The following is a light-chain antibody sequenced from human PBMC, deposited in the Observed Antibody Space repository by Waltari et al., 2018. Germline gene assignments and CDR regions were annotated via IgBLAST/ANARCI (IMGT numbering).Light chain of an antibody. CDR3: CSYAGRNIWV. CDR1: SSDVGFYNL. Sequence: QSALTQPASVSGSPGQSITISCTGTSSDVGFYNLVSWYQQHPGKAPELVVYEVICRPSGVSKRFAGSKSGKTASRTIGGRQAEDEADYYCCSYAGRNIWVFGGGTKLTVL. J-gene: IGLJ3*02. V-gene: IGLV2-23*02. CDR2: EVI.